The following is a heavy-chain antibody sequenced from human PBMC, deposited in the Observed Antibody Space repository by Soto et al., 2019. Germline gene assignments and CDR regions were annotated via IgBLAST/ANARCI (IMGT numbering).Heavy chain of an antibody. CDR2: ISAYNGNT. CDR3: VRVSSGYDFLCDY. Sequence: QVQLVQSGAEVKKPGASVKVSCKASGYTFTSYGISWVRQAPGQGLEWMGWISAYNGNTNDAQKLQGRVTMTTDTARRTAEMEVRSLRSDDTAVYYCVRVSSGYDFLCDYWGQGPLVTVSS. V-gene: IGHV1-18*01. J-gene: IGHJ4*02. D-gene: IGHD5-12*01. CDR1: GYTFTSYG.